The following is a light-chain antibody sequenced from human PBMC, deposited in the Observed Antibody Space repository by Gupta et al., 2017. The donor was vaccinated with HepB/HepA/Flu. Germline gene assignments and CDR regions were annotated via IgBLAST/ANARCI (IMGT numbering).Light chain of an antibody. CDR1: QNINKW. Sequence: DIQMTQSPSTLSASVGDRITITCRASQNINKWLAWYQQKPGKAPNLLIYKASTLDSAVPSRFSGSGSGTEFTLTISSLQPDDFATYYCHQETTYSRTFGQGTKVEIK. CDR3: HQETTYSRT. CDR2: KAS. J-gene: IGKJ1*01. V-gene: IGKV1-5*03.